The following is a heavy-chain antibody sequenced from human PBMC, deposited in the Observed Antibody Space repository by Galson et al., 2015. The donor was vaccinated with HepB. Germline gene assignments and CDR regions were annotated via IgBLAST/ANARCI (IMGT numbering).Heavy chain of an antibody. Sequence: SLRLSCAASGFTFSSYSMNWVRQAPGKGLEWVSYISSSSSTIYYADSVKGRFTISRDNAKNSLYLQMNSLRAEDTAVYYCAIVAQDLRYFDWSSSQGPFDYWGQGTLVTVSS. CDR2: ISSSSSTI. V-gene: IGHV3-48*01. CDR1: GFTFSSYS. J-gene: IGHJ4*02. CDR3: AIVAQDLRYFDWSSSQGPFDY. D-gene: IGHD3-9*01.